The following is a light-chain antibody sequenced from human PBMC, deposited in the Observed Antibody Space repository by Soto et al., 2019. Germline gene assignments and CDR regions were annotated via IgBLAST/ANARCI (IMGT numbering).Light chain of an antibody. CDR2: DVF. Sequence: DIPMTQSASSLPASVGDTVTISCQASQDTSKYLNWFQQKPGKDQKLLIYDVFNVETGVPSRFSGRESGTDFTLIISNLQPEDFATYYCQQYDQLPITFGGGTKVDI. CDR1: QDTSKY. J-gene: IGKJ4*01. CDR3: QQYDQLPIT. V-gene: IGKV1-33*01.